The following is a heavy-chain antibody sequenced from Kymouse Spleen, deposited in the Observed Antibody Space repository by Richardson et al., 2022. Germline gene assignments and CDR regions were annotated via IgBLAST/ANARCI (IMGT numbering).Heavy chain of an antibody. V-gene: IGHV3-11*01. D-gene: IGHD6-19*01. CDR2: ISSSGSTI. J-gene: IGHJ6*02. CDR3: AREAVIAVAGTYYYYYGMDV. Sequence: QVQLVESGGGLVKPGGSLRLSCAASGFTFSDYYMSWIRQAPGKGLEWVSYISSSGSTIYYADSVKGRFTISRDNAKNSLYLQMNSLRAEDTAVYYCAREAVIAVAGTYYYYYGMDVWGQGTTVTVSS. CDR1: GFTFSDYY.